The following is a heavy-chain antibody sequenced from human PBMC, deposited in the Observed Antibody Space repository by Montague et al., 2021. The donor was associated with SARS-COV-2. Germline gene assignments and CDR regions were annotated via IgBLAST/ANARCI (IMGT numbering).Heavy chain of an antibody. J-gene: IGHJ6*02. V-gene: IGHV4-59*02. D-gene: IGHD2-2*01. CDR3: ARVPYRLLFVPRYYGMDV. CDR2: VLYNKGT. CDR1: GVSVTDYY. Sequence: SETLSLTCTVSGVSVTDYYWSWIRQPPGKGLEWVGDVLYNKGTNFNPSLKSRVAISVDTSKNQFSLKLSSATAADTAVYYYARVPYRLLFVPRYYGMDVWGQGTTVTVSS.